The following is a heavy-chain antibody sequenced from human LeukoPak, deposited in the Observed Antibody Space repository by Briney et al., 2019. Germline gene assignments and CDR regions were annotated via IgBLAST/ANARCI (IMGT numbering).Heavy chain of an antibody. V-gene: IGHV3-48*01. CDR1: GFTFSSYS. J-gene: IGHJ4*02. CDR2: ISSSSSTI. Sequence: GGSLRLSCAASGFTFSSYSMNWVRQAPGKGLEWVSYISSSSSTIYYADSVKGRFTISRDNAKNSLYLQMNSLKTEDTAVYYCTTDPVRSKWFGELEFDYWGQGTLVTVSS. D-gene: IGHD3-10*01. CDR3: TTDPVRSKWFGELEFDY.